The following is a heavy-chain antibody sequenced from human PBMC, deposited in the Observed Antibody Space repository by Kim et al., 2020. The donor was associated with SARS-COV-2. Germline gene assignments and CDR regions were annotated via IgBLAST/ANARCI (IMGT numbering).Heavy chain of an antibody. Sequence: GGSLRLSCTASGFTFSDSAMHWVRQGSGKGLEWIGRIRNKVYTYATAYAASVKGRFTISRDDSKDTAYLQMNSLKTEDTAVYYCTWVYDYSNFNWFDHWGQGALVTVSS. D-gene: IGHD4-4*01. V-gene: IGHV3-73*01. CDR3: TWVYDYSNFNWFDH. CDR2: IRNKVYTYAT. J-gene: IGHJ5*02. CDR1: GFTFSDSA.